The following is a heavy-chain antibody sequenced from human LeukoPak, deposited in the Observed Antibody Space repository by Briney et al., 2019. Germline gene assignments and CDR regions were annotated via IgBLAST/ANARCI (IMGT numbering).Heavy chain of an antibody. D-gene: IGHD3-16*01. CDR2: INHSGST. CDR1: GGSFSGYY. CDR3: ATGSMITFGGVIRGDFDY. Sequence: SETLSLTCAVYGGSFSGYYWSWIRQPPGKGLEWIGEINHSGSTNYNPSLKSRVNISVDTSKNQFSLKLSSVTAADTAVYYCATGSMITFGGVIRGDFDYWGQGTLVTVSS. J-gene: IGHJ4*02. V-gene: IGHV4-34*01.